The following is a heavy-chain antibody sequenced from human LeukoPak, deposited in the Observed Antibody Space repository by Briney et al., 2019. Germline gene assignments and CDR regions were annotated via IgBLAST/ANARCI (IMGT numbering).Heavy chain of an antibody. V-gene: IGHV3-11*04. J-gene: IGHJ4*02. CDR2: ISRSAVTI. D-gene: IGHD3-22*01. CDR1: GFTFSDYY. Sequence: GGSLRLSCAASGFTFSDYYMNWIRQAPGKGLEWISYISRSAVTIHYADSVKGRFTISRDNSKNTLNLHMNSLRAEDTAVYYCAKDPTHYRVWDYYETIGLSYWGQGTLVTVSS. CDR3: AKDPTHYRVWDYYETIGLSY.